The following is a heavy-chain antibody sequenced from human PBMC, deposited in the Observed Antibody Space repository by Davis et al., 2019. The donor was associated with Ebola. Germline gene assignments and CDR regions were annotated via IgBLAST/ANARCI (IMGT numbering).Heavy chain of an antibody. J-gene: IGHJ4*02. CDR2: IYYSGST. Sequence: SETLSLTCTVSGGSISNYYWSWIRQPPGKGLEWIGSIYYSGSTYYNPSLKSRVTISVDTSKNQFSLKLSSVTAADTAVYYCAKDGSWIFDYWGQGTLVTVSS. CDR1: GGSISNYY. D-gene: IGHD1-26*01. V-gene: IGHV4-59*05. CDR3: AKDGSWIFDY.